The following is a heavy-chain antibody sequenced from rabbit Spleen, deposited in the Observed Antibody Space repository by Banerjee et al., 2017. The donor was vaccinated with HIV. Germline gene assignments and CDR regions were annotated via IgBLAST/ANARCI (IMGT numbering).Heavy chain of an antibody. CDR1: GFSFNSGSA. Sequence: QEQLKESGGGLVQPEGSLALTCKASGFSFNSGSAMCWVRQAPGKGLEWVACAYAGSSGSTYSATWAKGRSTISKTSSTTVTLQMTSLTAADTATYCGARDAGTSLSTYGMDLWGPGTLVTVS. D-gene: IGHD8-1*01. V-gene: IGHV1S45*01. CDR2: AYAGSSGST. J-gene: IGHJ6*01. CDR3: ARDAGTSLSTYGMDL.